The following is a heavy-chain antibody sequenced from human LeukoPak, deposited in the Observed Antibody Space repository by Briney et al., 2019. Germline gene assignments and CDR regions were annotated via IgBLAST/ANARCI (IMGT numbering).Heavy chain of an antibody. D-gene: IGHD7-27*01. Sequence: GGSLRLSCVASGLAFSSYGMHWVRQPPGKGLEWVTFIRYDGEKKHYVDSVKGRFTISRDNSMNTLYLQINNPRPEDTAVYYCATTVLGRADWLDPWGLGTLVTVSS. J-gene: IGHJ5*02. CDR3: ATTVLGRADWLDP. V-gene: IGHV3-30*02. CDR2: IRYDGEKK. CDR1: GLAFSSYG.